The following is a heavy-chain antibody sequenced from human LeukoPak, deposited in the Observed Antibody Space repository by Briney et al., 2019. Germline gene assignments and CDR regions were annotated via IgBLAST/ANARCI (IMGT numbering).Heavy chain of an antibody. V-gene: IGHV3-7*05. D-gene: IGHD3-16*01. Sequence: PGGSLRLSCAASGXTFSRNWMSWLRQAPGRGLEWVANIKQDGSDKYYVDSVKGRFTISRDNAKTSLFLQMNSLRVEDTAVYYCARYTSSPGEGMDVWGQGATVTVSS. J-gene: IGHJ6*02. CDR2: IKQDGSDK. CDR3: ARYTSSPGEGMDV. CDR1: GXTFSRNW.